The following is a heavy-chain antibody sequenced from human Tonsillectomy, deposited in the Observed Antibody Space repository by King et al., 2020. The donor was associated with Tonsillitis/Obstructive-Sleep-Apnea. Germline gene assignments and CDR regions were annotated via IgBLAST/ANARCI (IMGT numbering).Heavy chain of an antibody. CDR2: ISHSEGT. D-gene: IGHD7-27*01. V-gene: IGHV4-34*01. CDR1: GGSFSGFY. CDR3: ARGPTGAASTGGLDV. Sequence: VQLQQWGAGLLKPSETLSLTCAVYGGSFSGFYWTWIRQPPGKGLEWIGEISHSEGTTYNPSLKSRVTISEDTSNNQFSLTLSPVTAADTAVYYCARGPTGAASTGGLDVWGQGTTVTVSS. J-gene: IGHJ6*02.